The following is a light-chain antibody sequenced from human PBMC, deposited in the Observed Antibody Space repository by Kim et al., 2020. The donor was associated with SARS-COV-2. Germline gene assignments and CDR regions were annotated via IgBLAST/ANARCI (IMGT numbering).Light chain of an antibody. CDR3: QQYFEWWT. Sequence: SEATGRSATLVRRSSQSISSSLAWCQRKTRQAPRLIIYGASTRATGIPARFGGSGSGTQFTLTISSLQSEEFAVYCCQQYFEWWTFGQGTKVDIK. V-gene: IGKV3-15*01. CDR1: QSISSS. CDR2: GAS. J-gene: IGKJ1*01.